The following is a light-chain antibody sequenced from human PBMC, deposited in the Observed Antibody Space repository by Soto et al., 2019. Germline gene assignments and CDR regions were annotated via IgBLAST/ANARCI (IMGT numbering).Light chain of an antibody. J-gene: IGKJ2*03. CDR2: DAS. CDR1: QGISDY. CDR3: QQYANLPPYS. V-gene: IGKV1-33*01. Sequence: IQMTQSPSSLSASVGDRVTITCQASQGISDYLNWYHQKPGRAPKLLIYDASNLVSGVPSRFSGSGSGTLFYLTISSLQPEDLGTYYCQQYANLPPYSFGQGSKLEIK.